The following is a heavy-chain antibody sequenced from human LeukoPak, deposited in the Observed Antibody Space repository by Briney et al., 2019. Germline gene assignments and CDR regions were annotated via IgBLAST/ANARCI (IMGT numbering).Heavy chain of an antibody. CDR3: ARVLTLHAFDI. D-gene: IGHD2-15*01. CDR2: ISGSGGST. CDR1: GFTFSHYA. V-gene: IGHV3-23*01. J-gene: IGHJ3*02. Sequence: PGGSLRLSCAASGFTFSHYAMSWVRQAPGKGLEWVSGISGSGGSTYYADSVRGRFTISRDNAKNSLSLQMNSLRAEDTAVYYCARVLTLHAFDIWGQGTMVTVSS.